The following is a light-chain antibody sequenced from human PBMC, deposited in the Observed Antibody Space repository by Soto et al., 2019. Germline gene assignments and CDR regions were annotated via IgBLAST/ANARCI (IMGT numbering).Light chain of an antibody. Sequence: QSVLTQPPSVSAAPGQKVIISCSGSTSNIGNNDVSWYQLLPGTAPKLLIYDSDKRPSGIRDRFSGSKSGTSATLGITGLQTGDEADYYCGTLDSGLRVWVFGGGTKLTVL. CDR3: GTLDSGLRVWV. V-gene: IGLV1-51*01. J-gene: IGLJ3*02. CDR2: DSD. CDR1: TSNIGNND.